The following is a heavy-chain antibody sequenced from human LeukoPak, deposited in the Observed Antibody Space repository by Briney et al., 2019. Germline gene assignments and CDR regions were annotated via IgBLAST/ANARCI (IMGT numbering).Heavy chain of an antibody. D-gene: IGHD3-10*01. CDR3: ARVWFGQTNGRETFDS. V-gene: IGHV3-23*01. Sequence: PGGSLRLSCAASGFTFSTYAMTWVRQAPGKGLEWVSAVSGGDGSTYFADSVKGRFTISRDNSKNTLSLQMNSLRADDTAVYYCARVWFGQTNGRETFDSWGQGTLVTVSS. CDR2: VSGGDGST. J-gene: IGHJ4*02. CDR1: GFTFSTYA.